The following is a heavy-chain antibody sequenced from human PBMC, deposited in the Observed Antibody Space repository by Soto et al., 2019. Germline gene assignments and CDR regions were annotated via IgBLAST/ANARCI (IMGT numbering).Heavy chain of an antibody. Sequence: EVQLVESGGGLVKPGGSLRLSCAASGFTFSSYSMNWVRQAPGKGLEWVSSISSSSSYIYYADSVKGRFTISRDNAKNSLYLQMNSQRAEDTAVYYCARGLGNRRNNWGQGTLVTVSS. J-gene: IGHJ4*02. CDR3: ARGLGNRRNN. D-gene: IGHD3-22*01. V-gene: IGHV3-21*01. CDR2: ISSSSSYI. CDR1: GFTFSSYS.